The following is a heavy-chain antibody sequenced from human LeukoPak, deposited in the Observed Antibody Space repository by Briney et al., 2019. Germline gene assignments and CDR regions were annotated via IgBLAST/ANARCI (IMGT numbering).Heavy chain of an antibody. CDR1: GFTFSSYA. J-gene: IGHJ3*02. CDR2: ISSGGNT. V-gene: IGHV3-23*01. CDR3: AKGPYYYDSSGYSDAFDI. D-gene: IGHD3-22*01. Sequence: GGSLRLSCAASGFTFSSYAMSWVRQAPGKGLEWVSGISSGGNTYYADSVKGRFTISRDNSENTLNLQMNSLRAEDTAIYYCAKGPYYYDSSGYSDAFDIWGQGTMVTVSS.